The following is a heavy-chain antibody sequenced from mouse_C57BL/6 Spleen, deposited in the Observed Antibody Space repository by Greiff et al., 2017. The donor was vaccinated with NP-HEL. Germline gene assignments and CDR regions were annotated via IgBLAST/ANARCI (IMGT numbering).Heavy chain of an antibody. CDR3: ARGAIRYFDV. Sequence: QVQLQQPGAELVKPGASVKLSCKASGYTFTSYWMRWVKQRPGPGLEWIGMIHPNSGSTNYNEKFTSKATLTVDKSSSTAYMQLSSPTADDSAFYYAARGAIRYFDVWGTGTTVTVSS. V-gene: IGHV1-64*01. J-gene: IGHJ1*03. CDR2: IHPNSGST. CDR1: GYTFTSYW. D-gene: IGHD6-1*01.